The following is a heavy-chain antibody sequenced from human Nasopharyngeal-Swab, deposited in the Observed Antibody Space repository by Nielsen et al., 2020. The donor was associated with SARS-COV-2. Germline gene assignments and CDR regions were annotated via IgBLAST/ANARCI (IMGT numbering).Heavy chain of an antibody. V-gene: IGHV4-34*01. Sequence: SETLSLTCAVYSGSFSGHYWTWIRQPPGKGVEWIGEINHSGGTNYKSSLKSRVTILVDASKSQFSLKLTSVTAADTAVYCCARRNRLASPGAHFDPWGRGTLVTVSS. CDR3: ARRNRLASPGAHFDP. CDR1: SGSFSGHY. D-gene: IGHD1-26*01. CDR2: INHSGGT. J-gene: IGHJ2*01.